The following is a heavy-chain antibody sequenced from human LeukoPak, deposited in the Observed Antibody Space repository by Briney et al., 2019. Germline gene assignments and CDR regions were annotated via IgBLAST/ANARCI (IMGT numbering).Heavy chain of an antibody. V-gene: IGHV7-4-1*02. J-gene: IGHJ4*02. Sequence: GASVKVSCKASGYTFTSYAMNWVRQAPGQGLEWMGWINTNTGNPTYAQGFTGRFVFSLDTSVSTAYLQISSLKAEDTAVYYCARDLYYDYVWGSYRSDYWGQGTLVTVSS. CDR2: INTNTGNP. D-gene: IGHD3-16*02. CDR1: GYTFTSYA. CDR3: ARDLYYDYVWGSYRSDY.